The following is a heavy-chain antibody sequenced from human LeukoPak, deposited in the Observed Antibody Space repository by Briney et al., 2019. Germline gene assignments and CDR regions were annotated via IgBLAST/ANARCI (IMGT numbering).Heavy chain of an antibody. CDR2: IKQDGSEK. V-gene: IGHV3-7*05. CDR1: GFTFSIYW. CDR3: ARGVNYFGSGSDTGDY. D-gene: IGHD3-10*01. J-gene: IGHJ4*02. Sequence: GGSLRLSCAASGFTFSIYWMSWVRQAPGKGLEWVANIKQDGSEKYYVDSLKGRFIISRDNTKNSLYLQMNSLRAEDTAVYYCARGVNYFGSGSDTGDYWGQGTLVTVSS.